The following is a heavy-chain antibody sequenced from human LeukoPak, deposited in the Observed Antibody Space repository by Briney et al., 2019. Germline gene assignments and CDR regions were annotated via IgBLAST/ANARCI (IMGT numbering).Heavy chain of an antibody. V-gene: IGHV3-21*01. CDR2: ISSSGSYI. CDR3: TRDVSKRIICSDF. D-gene: IGHD2/OR15-2a*01. Sequence: GGSLRLSCAASGFTFSSYSMNWVPQAPEKGLEWVSSISSSGSYIYYADSVKGRFTISRDNAKSSVHLQMNSLRAEDTAVYYCTRDVSKRIICSDFWGQGTLVTVSS. CDR1: GFTFSSYS. J-gene: IGHJ4*02.